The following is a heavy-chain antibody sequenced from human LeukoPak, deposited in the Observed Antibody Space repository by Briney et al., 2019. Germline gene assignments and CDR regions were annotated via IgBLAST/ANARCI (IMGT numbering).Heavy chain of an antibody. J-gene: IGHJ4*02. CDR3: AKDRAMVRGVIHDY. D-gene: IGHD3-10*01. Sequence: GGSLRLSCAASGFTFDDYAMHWVRQAPGKGLEWVSGISWNSGSIGYADSVKGRFTISRDSAKNSLYLQMNSLRPEDTALYYCAKDRAMVRGVIHDYWGQGTLVTVSS. CDR1: GFTFDDYA. V-gene: IGHV3-9*01. CDR2: ISWNSGSI.